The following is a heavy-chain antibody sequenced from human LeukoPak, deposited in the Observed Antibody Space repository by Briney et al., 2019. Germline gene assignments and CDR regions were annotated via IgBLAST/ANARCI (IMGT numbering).Heavy chain of an antibody. CDR1: GYSFTTYW. CDR3: ARYDTSSGTY. Sequence: GESLKISCKGSGYSFTTYWIGWVRQMPGKGLEWMGIIYPGGSDARYSPSFQGQVTISADKSISTAYLQWSSLKASDTAMYYCARYDTSSGTYWGQGTLVTVSS. V-gene: IGHV5-51*01. CDR2: IYPGGSDA. D-gene: IGHD6-25*01. J-gene: IGHJ4*02.